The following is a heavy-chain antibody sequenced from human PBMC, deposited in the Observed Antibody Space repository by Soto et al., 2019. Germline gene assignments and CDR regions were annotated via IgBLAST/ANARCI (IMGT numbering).Heavy chain of an antibody. Sequence: GGSLRLSCAASGFTFSSCAMSWVRQAPGKGLEWVSAISGSGGSTYYADSVKGRFTISRDNSKNTLYLQMNSLRAEDTAVYYCAKRIDVYYYYGMDVWGQGTTVTVSS. D-gene: IGHD2-15*01. CDR1: GFTFSSCA. V-gene: IGHV3-23*01. J-gene: IGHJ6*02. CDR2: ISGSGGST. CDR3: AKRIDVYYYYGMDV.